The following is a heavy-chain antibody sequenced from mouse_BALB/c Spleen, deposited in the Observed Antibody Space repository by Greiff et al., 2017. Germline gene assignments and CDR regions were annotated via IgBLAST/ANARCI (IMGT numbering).Heavy chain of an antibody. CDR1: GYTFTSYY. CDR3: TRSTMITTWFAG. CDR2: INPSNGGT. D-gene: IGHD2-4*01. J-gene: IGHJ3*01. Sequence: QVQLQQSGAELVKPGASVKLSCKASGYTFTSYYMYWVKQRPGQGLEWIGEINPSNGGTNFNEKFKSKATLTVDKSSSTAYMQLSSLTSEDSAVYYCTRSTMITTWFAGGGQGTLVTVSA. V-gene: IGHV1S81*02.